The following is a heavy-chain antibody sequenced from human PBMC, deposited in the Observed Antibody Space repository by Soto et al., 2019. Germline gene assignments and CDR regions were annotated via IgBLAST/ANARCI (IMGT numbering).Heavy chain of an antibody. CDR1: GGSLSGHS. CDR2: INHSGRV. J-gene: IGHJ5*01. V-gene: IGHV4-34*01. Sequence: SETLSLTCAVYGGSLSGHSWTWIRQSPGKGLEWIGDINHSGRVNYSPSLKSRVTISLDTSKNQFSLTLSAVTAADTAMYYCSTRAYDTNGYYRFDPWGQGTLVTV. CDR3: STRAYDTNGYYRFDP. D-gene: IGHD3-22*01.